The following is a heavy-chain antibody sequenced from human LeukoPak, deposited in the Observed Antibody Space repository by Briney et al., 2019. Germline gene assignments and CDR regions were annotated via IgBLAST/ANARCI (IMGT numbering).Heavy chain of an antibody. CDR3: AREGHYYYDSSGYDRVDY. J-gene: IGHJ4*02. CDR1: GFTFSSYG. CDR2: IWYDGSNK. V-gene: IGHV3-33*01. D-gene: IGHD3-22*01. Sequence: GGSLRLSCAASGFTFSSYGMHWVRQAPGKGLEWVAGIWYDGSNKYYADSVKGRFTISRDNSKNTLYLQMNSLRAEDTAVYYCAREGHYYYDSSGYDRVDYWGQGTLVTVSS.